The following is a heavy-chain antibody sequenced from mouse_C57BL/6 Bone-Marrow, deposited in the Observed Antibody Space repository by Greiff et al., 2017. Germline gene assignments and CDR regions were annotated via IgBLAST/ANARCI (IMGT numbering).Heavy chain of an antibody. Sequence: EVHLVESGGGLVQPGGSLSLSCAASGFTFTDYYMSWVRQPPGKALEWLGFIRNNANGYKTEYSASVKGRFTISRDNSQSILYLQMIALRAEDSAVYCCARCKGAYCYVDVWGTGTTVTVSS. CDR3: ARCKGAYCYVDV. V-gene: IGHV7-3*01. CDR1: GFTFTDYY. J-gene: IGHJ1*03. CDR2: IRNNANGYKT.